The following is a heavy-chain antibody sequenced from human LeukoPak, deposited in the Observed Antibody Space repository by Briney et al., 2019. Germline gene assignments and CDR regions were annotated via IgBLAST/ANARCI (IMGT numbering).Heavy chain of an antibody. Sequence: SVKVSCKASGGPFSSYAISWVRQAPGQGLEWMGRIIPIFGTANYAQKFQGRVTITTDESTSTAYMELSSLRSEDTAVYYCARGLELGEEGYYFDYWGQGTLVTVSS. CDR1: GGPFSSYA. V-gene: IGHV1-69*05. CDR2: IIPIFGTA. CDR3: ARGLELGEEGYYFDY. D-gene: IGHD1-7*01. J-gene: IGHJ4*02.